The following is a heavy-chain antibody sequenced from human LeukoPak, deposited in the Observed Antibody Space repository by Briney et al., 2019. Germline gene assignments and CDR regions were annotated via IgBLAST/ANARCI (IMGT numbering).Heavy chain of an antibody. J-gene: IGHJ6*02. D-gene: IGHD6-25*01. CDR1: GFTFSSYW. CDR3: ARGLIAAGYYYYGMDV. CDR2: INSDGSST. Sequence: GGSLRLSCAASGFTFSSYWMHWVRQALGKGLVWVSRINSDGSSTSYADSVKGRFTISRDNAKNTLYLQMNSLRAEDTAVYYCARGLIAAGYYYYGMDVWGQGTTVTVSS. V-gene: IGHV3-74*01.